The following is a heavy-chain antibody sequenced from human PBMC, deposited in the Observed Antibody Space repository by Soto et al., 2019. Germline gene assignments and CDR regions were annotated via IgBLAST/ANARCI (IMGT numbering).Heavy chain of an antibody. CDR2: ISSSSSNI. CDR3: ASDRSLGSNWYYYLES. V-gene: IGHV3-48*02. Sequence: GGSLRLSCTASGFTFSSRAMNWVRQFPGRGLEWVSYISSSSSNIDYADSVKGRFTVSRDNAKNSLYLQMNTLRDEDTAVYYCASDRSLGSNWYYYLESWGQGTLVTVS. CDR1: GFTFSSRA. J-gene: IGHJ4*02. D-gene: IGHD1-20*01.